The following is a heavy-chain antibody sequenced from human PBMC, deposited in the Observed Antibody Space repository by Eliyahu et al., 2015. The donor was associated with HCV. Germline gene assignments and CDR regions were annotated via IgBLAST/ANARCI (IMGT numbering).Heavy chain of an antibody. J-gene: IGHJ4*02. V-gene: IGHV3-48*01. CDR2: IGGRTDVT. CDR1: GFTFSNYG. Sequence: EVYLVESGGDLVQPGGSLRLSCAASGFTFSNYGMNWVRQAPGQGLEWLSFIGGRTDVTYYADSVEGRFTISRDNAKNSLYLQMNSLRVEDTAVYYCARRSDLLLGGLEFWGQGILVTVSS. D-gene: IGHD3-9*01. CDR3: ARRSDLLLGGLEF.